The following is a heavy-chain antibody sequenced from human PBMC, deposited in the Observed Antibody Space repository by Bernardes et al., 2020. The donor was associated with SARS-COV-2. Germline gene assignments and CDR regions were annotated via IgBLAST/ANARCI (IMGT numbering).Heavy chain of an antibody. D-gene: IGHD3-10*01. J-gene: IGHJ2*01. Sequence: GSLRLSCAASGITFSRYAMNWVRQAPGKGLEWVAAISDNGGTTYYADSVKGRFTISRDNFKNTVYLQMNSLGVEDTAVYFCAKDWLRDPRVDWYFDLWGRGTLVTVSA. CDR1: GITFSRYA. V-gene: IGHV3-23*01. CDR3: AKDWLRDPRVDWYFDL. CDR2: ISDNGGTT.